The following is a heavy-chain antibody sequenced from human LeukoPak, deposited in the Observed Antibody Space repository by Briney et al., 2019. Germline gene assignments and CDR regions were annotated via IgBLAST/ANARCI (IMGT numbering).Heavy chain of an antibody. CDR1: GFTFTAYT. CDR2: ISGSTTDI. J-gene: IGHJ4*02. Sequence: GGSLRLSCAASGFTFTAYTINWVRQAPGKGLEWVSYISGSTTDIYYADSVKGRFTISRDNSKNTLYLQMNSLRAEDTAVYYCAKDGGDCSGGSCYAEVDYWGQGTLVTVSS. D-gene: IGHD2-15*01. V-gene: IGHV3-21*04. CDR3: AKDGGDCSGGSCYAEVDY.